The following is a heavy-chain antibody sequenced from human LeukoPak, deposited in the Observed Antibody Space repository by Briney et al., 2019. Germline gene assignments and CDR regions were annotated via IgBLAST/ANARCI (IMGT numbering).Heavy chain of an antibody. Sequence: SETLSLTCTVSGGSISSYYWSWIRQPPGKGLEWIGYIYYSGSTNYNPSLKSRVTISVDKSKNQFSLKLGSVTAADTAVYYCARGYSSGWWGFDYMDVWGKGTTVTVS. V-gene: IGHV4-59*12. CDR1: GGSISSYY. J-gene: IGHJ6*03. CDR3: ARGYSSGWWGFDYMDV. D-gene: IGHD6-19*01. CDR2: IYYSGST.